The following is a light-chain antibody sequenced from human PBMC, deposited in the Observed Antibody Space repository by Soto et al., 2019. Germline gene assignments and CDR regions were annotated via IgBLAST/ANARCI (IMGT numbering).Light chain of an antibody. V-gene: IGKV3-11*01. J-gene: IGKJ1*01. Sequence: EIVMTQSLATLSLSPGDRATLSCRASQNVGKYLVWYQQKPGQAPRLLIYDAANRATGIPASFSGSGSGTDFTLTITSLEPEDFAVYYCQQRGTRPPWTFGQGTKVEI. CDR2: DAA. CDR3: QQRGTRPPWT. CDR1: QNVGKY.